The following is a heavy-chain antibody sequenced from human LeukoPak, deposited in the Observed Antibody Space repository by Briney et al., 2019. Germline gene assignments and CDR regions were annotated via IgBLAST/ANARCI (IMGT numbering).Heavy chain of an antibody. CDR3: ARMTGYYRGGFDY. CDR1: GFPLSTSGMC. J-gene: IGHJ4*02. V-gene: IGHV2-70*11. D-gene: IGHD3-9*01. Sequence: QTLSLTCTFSGFPLSTSGMCVSWIRQPPGKALGWLARIDWDDDKYYSTSLKTRLTISKDTSKKQVVLTMTNMDPVDTATYYCARMTGYYRGGFDYWGQGTLVTVSS. CDR2: IDWDDDK.